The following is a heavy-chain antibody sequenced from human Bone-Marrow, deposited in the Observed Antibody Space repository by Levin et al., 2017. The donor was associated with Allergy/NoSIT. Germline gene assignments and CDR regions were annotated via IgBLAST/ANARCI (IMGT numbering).Heavy chain of an antibody. CDR3: ARDHYTYYYDSSGYEALDY. Sequence: GESLKISCAASGFTFSSYAMHWVRQAPGKGLEWVAVISYDGSNKYYADSVKGRFTISRDNSKNTLYLQMNSLRAEDTAVYYCARDHYTYYYDSSGYEALDYWGQGTLVTVSS. CDR2: ISYDGSNK. D-gene: IGHD3-22*01. V-gene: IGHV3-30*04. CDR1: GFTFSSYA. J-gene: IGHJ4*02.